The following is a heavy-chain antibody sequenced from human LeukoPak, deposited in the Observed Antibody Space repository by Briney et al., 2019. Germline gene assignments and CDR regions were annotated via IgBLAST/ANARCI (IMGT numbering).Heavy chain of an antibody. Sequence: PGGSLRLSCAASGFTFSSYAMHWVRQAPGKGLEWVANIKQDGSEKYYVDSVKGRFTISRDNAKNSLYLQMNSLRAEDTAVYYCARDPPLIAAAGSRYFQHWGQGTLVTVSS. CDR2: IKQDGSEK. J-gene: IGHJ1*01. D-gene: IGHD6-13*01. CDR3: ARDPPLIAAAGSRYFQH. CDR1: GFTFSSYA. V-gene: IGHV3-7*01.